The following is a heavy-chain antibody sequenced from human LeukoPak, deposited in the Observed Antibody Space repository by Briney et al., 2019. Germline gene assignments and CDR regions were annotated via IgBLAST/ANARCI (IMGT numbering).Heavy chain of an antibody. V-gene: IGHV3-30*03. Sequence: PGGSLRLSCAASGFTFSSYGMHWVRQAPGKGLEWVAVISYDGSNKYYADSVKGRFTISRDNAKNSLYLEMNSLRAEDTGVYFCARDTKDYWGQGSLV. D-gene: IGHD2-2*01. CDR3: ARDTKDY. CDR1: GFTFSSYG. J-gene: IGHJ4*02. CDR2: ISYDGSNK.